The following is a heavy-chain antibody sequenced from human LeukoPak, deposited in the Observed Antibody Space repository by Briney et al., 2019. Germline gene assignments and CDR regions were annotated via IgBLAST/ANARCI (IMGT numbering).Heavy chain of an antibody. D-gene: IGHD5-12*01. CDR1: GGSIRSYF. CDR2: IWDTEIT. CDR3: ARGLVLATDDAFDI. V-gene: IGHV4-59*01. J-gene: IGHJ3*02. Sequence: SETLSLTCTVSGGSIRSYFWSWLRQPPGKGLEWIGCIWDTEITDYNPSLKSRVTISQDTSKNHFSLKLRSVTAADTALYFCARGLVLATDDAFDIWGQGTLVTVSS.